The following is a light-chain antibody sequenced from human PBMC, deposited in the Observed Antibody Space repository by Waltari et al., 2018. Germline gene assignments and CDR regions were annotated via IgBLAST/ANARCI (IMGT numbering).Light chain of an antibody. CDR2: EVS. V-gene: IGLV2-14*01. J-gene: IGLJ2*01. Sequence: QSALTQPASVSGSPGQSITISCTGTSSDVGGYNYVSWYQQHPGKAPKLMIYEVSNRPSGVSHRFSGSKSGNTASLTISGLQAEDEADYYCSSYTSSSIVVFGGGTKLTVL. CDR3: SSYTSSSIVV. CDR1: SSDVGGYNY.